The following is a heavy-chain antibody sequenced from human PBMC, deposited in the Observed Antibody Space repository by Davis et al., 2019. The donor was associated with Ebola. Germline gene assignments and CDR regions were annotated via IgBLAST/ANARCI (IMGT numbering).Heavy chain of an antibody. CDR2: IKEDGSEK. CDR3: ARGSRNMDV. J-gene: IGHJ6*02. Sequence: PGGSLRLSCSASGFTFSGYSIHWVRQAPGKGLEWVAKIKEDGSEKLEVDSVKGRFTISRDNAKDSLYLQMNSLRAEDTAVYYCARGSRNMDVWGQGTTVTVSS. V-gene: IGHV3-7*03. CDR1: GFTFSGYS.